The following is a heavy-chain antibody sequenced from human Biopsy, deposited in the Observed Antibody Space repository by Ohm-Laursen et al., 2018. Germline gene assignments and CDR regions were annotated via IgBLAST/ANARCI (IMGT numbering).Heavy chain of an antibody. D-gene: IGHD3-10*01. CDR1: GHTLTGHY. CDR3: ARDSGDGSGNYGGCFDP. CDR2: MNPDSGGT. V-gene: IGHV1-2*02. J-gene: IGHJ5*02. Sequence: ASVKVSCKASGHTLTGHYMHWVRQAPGQGPEWMGWMNPDSGGTKYAQKFQGRATMTRDTSISTAYMELSSLRSDDTAVYYCARDSGDGSGNYGGCFDPWGQGTLVTVSS.